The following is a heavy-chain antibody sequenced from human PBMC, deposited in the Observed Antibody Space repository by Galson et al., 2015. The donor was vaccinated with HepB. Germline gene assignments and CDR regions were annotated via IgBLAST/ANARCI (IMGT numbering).Heavy chain of an antibody. V-gene: IGHV3-30*09. Sequence: SLRLSCAGSGFTFRAYSMHWVRQAPGKGLEWVAVISDDGNNRYYVDSVRGRFAISRDNSQDTLYLQMNSLRAEDTAMYYCARDIWSTDYSREYSFDLWGQGTMVIVSS. J-gene: IGHJ3*01. CDR3: ARDIWSTDYSREYSFDL. D-gene: IGHD3-10*01. CDR2: ISDDGNNR. CDR1: GFTFRAYS.